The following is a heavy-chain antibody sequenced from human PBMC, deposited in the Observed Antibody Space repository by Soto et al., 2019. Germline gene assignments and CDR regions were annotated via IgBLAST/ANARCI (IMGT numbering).Heavy chain of an antibody. V-gene: IGHV4-59*08. CDR2: IYYSGST. J-gene: IGHJ4*02. Sequence: QVQLQESGPGLVKPSETLSLTCTVSGGSISSYYWSWIRQPPGKGLEWIGYIYYSGSTNYNPSLKSRVTISVDAPKTQFSLKLSAVTAADTAVYYCARRYGGNLDYWGQGTLVTVSS. CDR1: GGSISSYY. D-gene: IGHD1-26*01. CDR3: ARRYGGNLDY.